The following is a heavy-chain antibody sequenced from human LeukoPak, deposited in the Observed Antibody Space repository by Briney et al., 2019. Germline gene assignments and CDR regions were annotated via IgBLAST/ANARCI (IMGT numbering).Heavy chain of an antibody. CDR2: IYISGST. Sequence: PSETLSLTCSVSGASINSHYWTWIRQPAGKGLEWIGRIYISGSTNYSPSLKSRVTMSVDTSKNQFSLNLSSVTAADTAVYYCARGHSSDYWGQGTLVTVSS. V-gene: IGHV4-4*07. CDR3: ARGHSSDY. CDR1: GASINSHY. D-gene: IGHD6-13*01. J-gene: IGHJ4*02.